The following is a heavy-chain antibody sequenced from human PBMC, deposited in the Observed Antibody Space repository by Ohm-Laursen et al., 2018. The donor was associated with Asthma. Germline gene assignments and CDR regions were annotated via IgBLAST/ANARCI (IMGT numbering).Heavy chain of an antibody. Sequence: SLRLSCTAFGYTFSRYSIHWVRQFPGKGLEWVASISTASTFIYYADSVRGRFTTSRDNAKNSVYLQMNSLRAEDTALYYCARIGPEWELPGREYSLHHWGEGTLVTVSS. CDR1: GYTFSRYS. J-gene: IGHJ1*01. CDR3: ARIGPEWELPGREYSLHH. V-gene: IGHV3-21*01. CDR2: ISTASTFI. D-gene: IGHD1-26*01.